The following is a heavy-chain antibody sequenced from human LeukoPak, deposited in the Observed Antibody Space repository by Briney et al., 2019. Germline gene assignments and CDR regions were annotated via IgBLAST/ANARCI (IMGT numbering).Heavy chain of an antibody. CDR3: ATQGLYDGYFDY. V-gene: IGHV3-7*01. CDR1: GFTFTNYW. Sequence: GGSLRLSCAASGFTFTNYWMSWVRQAPGKGLELVANIKQDRSEKYYVDSVKGRFTISRDNAKNSLYLQMNSLRAEDTAVYYCATQGLYDGYFDYWGQGTLVAVSS. J-gene: IGHJ4*02. D-gene: IGHD5/OR15-5a*01. CDR2: IKQDRSEK.